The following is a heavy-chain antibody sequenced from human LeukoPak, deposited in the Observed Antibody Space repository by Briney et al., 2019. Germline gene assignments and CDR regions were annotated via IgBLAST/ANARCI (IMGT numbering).Heavy chain of an antibody. J-gene: IGHJ4*02. Sequence: PGRSLRLSCAASRFTFSNNAMHWVRQAPGKGLEWVAVTSFDGIIKYYADSVKGRFTISRDNAKNSLYLQMNSLRVEDTAVYYCARGGSGLDYWGQGTLVTVSS. D-gene: IGHD2-21*01. CDR1: RFTFSNNA. V-gene: IGHV3-30-3*01. CDR3: ARGGSGLDY. CDR2: TSFDGIIK.